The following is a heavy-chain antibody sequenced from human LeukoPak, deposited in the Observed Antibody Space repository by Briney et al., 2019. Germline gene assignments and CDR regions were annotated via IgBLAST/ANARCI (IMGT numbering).Heavy chain of an antibody. CDR1: GFTFSNYA. D-gene: IGHD3-10*01. CDR2: VSSGGTYE. V-gene: IGHV3-30*01. CDR3: ARDSTYYYDSGSSGPHYFDN. J-gene: IGHJ4*02. Sequence: GKSLRLSCAASGFTFSNYAMHWVRQAPGKGLEWVSLVSSGGTYEYYADSVKGRFTISRDNSKNTLYLQLNSLRAEDTAVYYCARDSTYYYDSGSSGPHYFDNWGQGTLVTVSS.